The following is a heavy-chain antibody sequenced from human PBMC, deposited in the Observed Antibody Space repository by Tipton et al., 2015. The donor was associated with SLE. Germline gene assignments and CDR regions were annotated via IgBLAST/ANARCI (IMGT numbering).Heavy chain of an antibody. V-gene: IGHV4-34*01. CDR1: GGSFSGNY. D-gene: IGHD2-2*01. Sequence: TLSLTCAVYGGSFSGNYWSWIRQPPGKGLEWIGEINHSGSTNYNPSLKSRVTISVDTSKNQFSLKLSSVTAADTAVYYCARCSTRHYYYYYMDVWGKGTTVTVSS. CDR3: ARCSTRHYYYYYMDV. J-gene: IGHJ6*03. CDR2: INHSGST.